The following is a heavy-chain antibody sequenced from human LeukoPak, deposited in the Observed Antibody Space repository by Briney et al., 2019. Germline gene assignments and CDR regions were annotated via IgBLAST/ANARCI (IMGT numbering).Heavy chain of an antibody. CDR1: GFTVSSNY. CDR2: IYSGGST. J-gene: IGHJ3*02. V-gene: IGHV3-53*01. CDR3: ARLNYYGSGSYYNAAAFDI. Sequence: GGSLRLSCAASGFTVSSNYMSWVRQAPGKGLEWVSVIYSGGSTYYADSVKGRFTISRDNSKNTLYLQMNSLRAEDTAVYYCARLNYYGSGSYYNAAAFDIWGQGTMVTVSS. D-gene: IGHD3-10*01.